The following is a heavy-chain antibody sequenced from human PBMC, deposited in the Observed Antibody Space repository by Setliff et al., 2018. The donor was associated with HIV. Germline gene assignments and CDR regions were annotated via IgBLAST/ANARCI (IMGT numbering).Heavy chain of an antibody. J-gene: IGHJ6*03. V-gene: IGHV4-34*01. Sequence: PSETLLTCAVYGGPFDVHTWNWVRQAPGKRLEWLADINHRGNTNLNPSLKGRLTIAVDTSRDQFSLSLKSVTVADSAAYFCARGQRASPGPGTHYLDVWSKGTSVTVSS. D-gene: IGHD6-25*01. CDR1: GGPFDVHT. CDR2: INHRGNT. CDR3: ARGQRASPGPGTHYLDV.